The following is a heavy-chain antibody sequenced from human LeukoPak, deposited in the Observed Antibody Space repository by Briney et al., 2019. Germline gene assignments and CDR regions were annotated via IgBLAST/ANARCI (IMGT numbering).Heavy chain of an antibody. V-gene: IGHV4-59*01. CDR3: ARAHYDFWSGLPHYDY. D-gene: IGHD3-3*01. CDR1: GGSIGSDY. Sequence: SETLSLTCTVSGGSIGSDYWSWIRQPPGKGLEWIGYIYYSGSTNYNPSLKSRVTLSVDTSKNQFSLKLSSVTAADTAVYYCARAHYDFWSGLPHYDYWGQGTLVTVSS. J-gene: IGHJ4*02. CDR2: IYYSGST.